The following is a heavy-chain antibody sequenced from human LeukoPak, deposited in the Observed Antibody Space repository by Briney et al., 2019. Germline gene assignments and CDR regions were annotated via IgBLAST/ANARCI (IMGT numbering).Heavy chain of an antibody. V-gene: IGHV3-7*01. CDR3: ARANYNDWGLFDY. D-gene: IGHD3-10*01. CDR2: INQDGSEK. Sequence: GGSLRLSCAASAFIFSSYWMNGVRQAPGKGLEWVASINQDGSEKFYVDSVKGRFTISRDNAKYSLYLQMNSLRAEDTAVYYCARANYNDWGLFDYWGQGTLVTVSS. J-gene: IGHJ4*02. CDR1: AFIFSSYW.